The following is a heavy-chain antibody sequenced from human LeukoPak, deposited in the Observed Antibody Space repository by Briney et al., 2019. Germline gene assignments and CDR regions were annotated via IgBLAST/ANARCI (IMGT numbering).Heavy chain of an antibody. CDR2: IWYDGSNK. CDR3: AREIRIAAAGRSFDP. D-gene: IGHD6-13*01. V-gene: IGHV3-33*01. J-gene: IGHJ5*02. CDR1: GFTFSSSG. Sequence: PGGSLRLSCAASGFTFSSSGMHWVRQAPGKGLEWVAVIWYDGSNKYYAESVKGRFTISRDNSKNTLYLQMNSLRAEDTAVYYCAREIRIAAAGRSFDPWGQGTLVTVSS.